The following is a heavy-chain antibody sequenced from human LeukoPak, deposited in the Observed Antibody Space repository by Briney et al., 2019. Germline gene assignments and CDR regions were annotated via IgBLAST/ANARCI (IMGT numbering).Heavy chain of an antibody. CDR2: ISTNGVST. D-gene: IGHD6-13*01. CDR1: GFTFSSYV. CDR3: VKDYGRSLSNWFDP. Sequence: SGGSLRLSCSASGFTFSSYVMHWVRQAPGTGLEYVSAISTNGVSTYYADSVKGRFTISRDNSKNTLYLQMSSLRAEDTAVYYCVKDYGRSLSNWFDPWGQGTLVTVSS. V-gene: IGHV3-64D*06. J-gene: IGHJ5*02.